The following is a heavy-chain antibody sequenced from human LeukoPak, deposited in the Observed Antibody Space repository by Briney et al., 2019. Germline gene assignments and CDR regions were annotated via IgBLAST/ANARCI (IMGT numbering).Heavy chain of an antibody. V-gene: IGHV3-21*01. J-gene: IGHJ6*02. D-gene: IGHD1-26*01. CDR1: GFTFSSYS. CDR3: ARDSEAYGMDV. CDR2: ISSSSSYI. Sequence: GGSLRLSCAASGFTFSSYSMNWVRQAPGEGLEWVSSISSSSSYIYYADSVKGRFTISRDNAKNSLYLQMNSLRAEDTAVYYCARDSEAYGMDVWGQGTTVTVSS.